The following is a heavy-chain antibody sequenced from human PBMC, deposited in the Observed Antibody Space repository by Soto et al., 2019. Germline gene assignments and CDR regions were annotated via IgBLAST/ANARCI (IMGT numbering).Heavy chain of an antibody. CDR2: ISGSSSSK. Sequence: GGSLRLSCAASGFTFRSYSMNWVRQAPGKGLEWVSYISGSSSSKYYADSVKGRFTISRDNAKNSLYLQMNSLRDEDTAVYYCARDENYYDSSGCGYWGQGPQVTVSS. D-gene: IGHD3-22*01. CDR3: ARDENYYDSSGCGY. V-gene: IGHV3-48*02. J-gene: IGHJ4*02. CDR1: GFTFRSYS.